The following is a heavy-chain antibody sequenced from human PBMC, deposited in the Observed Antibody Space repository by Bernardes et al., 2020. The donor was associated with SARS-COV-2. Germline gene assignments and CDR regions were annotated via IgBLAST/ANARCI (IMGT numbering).Heavy chain of an antibody. Sequence: GGSLRLSCAASGFTFSRHGMHWVRQAPGKGLEWVAVIWSDASKKYYEDSVRGRFTISRDNSKNTVYLQMNRLRVEDTAVYYCERKTGNDYGMDVWGQGTTVAVSS. CDR3: ERKTGNDYGMDV. D-gene: IGHD1-1*01. V-gene: IGHV3-33*01. CDR2: IWSDASKK. CDR1: GFTFSRHG. J-gene: IGHJ6*02.